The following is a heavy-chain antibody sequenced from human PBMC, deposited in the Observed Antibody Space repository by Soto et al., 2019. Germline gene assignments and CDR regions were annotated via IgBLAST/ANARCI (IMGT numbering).Heavy chain of an antibody. CDR1: GFTFSNYG. CDR3: SVITEGY. Sequence: EVQLLESGGGLVEPGGSLRLSCAASGFTFSNYGIKWVRQAPGRGLEWVSGISNIGGTYYTDSVKGRSTISRDNSKNTMYLQMNSLRAEDTAVYYCSVITEGYWGQGILVTVSS. V-gene: IGHV3-23*01. J-gene: IGHJ4*02. CDR2: ISNIGGT. D-gene: IGHD3-16*02.